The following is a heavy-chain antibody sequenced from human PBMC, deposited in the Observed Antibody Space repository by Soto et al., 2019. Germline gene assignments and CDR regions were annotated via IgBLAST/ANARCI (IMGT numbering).Heavy chain of an antibody. D-gene: IGHD3-22*01. CDR2: IYYSGST. CDR1: GGSISSSSYY. V-gene: IGHV4-39*01. CDR3: ARGLYYYDSSGYYYGSFDI. Sequence: QLQLQESGPGLVKPSETLSLTCTVSGGSISSSSYYWGWIRQPPGKGLEWIGSIYYSGSTYYNPSLKSRVTISVDTSKNQFFLKLSSVTAADTAVYYCARGLYYYDSSGYYYGSFDIWGQGTMVTVSS. J-gene: IGHJ3*02.